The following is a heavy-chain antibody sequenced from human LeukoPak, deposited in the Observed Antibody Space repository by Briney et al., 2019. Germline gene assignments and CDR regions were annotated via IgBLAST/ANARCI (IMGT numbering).Heavy chain of an antibody. CDR2: IYYSGST. V-gene: IGHV4-30-4*08. J-gene: IGHJ3*02. CDR1: GGSFSGYY. CDR3: ARGGLVQVTMSDAFDI. D-gene: IGHD3-10*02. Sequence: SETLSLTCAVYGGSFSGYYWSWIRQPPGKGLEWIGYIYYSGSTYYNPSLKSRVTISVDTSKNQFSLKLSSVTAADTAVYYCARGGLVQVTMSDAFDIWGQGTMVTVSS.